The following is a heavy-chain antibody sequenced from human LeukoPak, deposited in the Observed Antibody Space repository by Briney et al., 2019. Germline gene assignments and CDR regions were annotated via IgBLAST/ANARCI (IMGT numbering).Heavy chain of an antibody. Sequence: SETLSLTCTVSGGSISGYYWSWIRQPPGKGLEWIGEINHSGSTNYNPSLKSRVTISVDTSKNQFSLKLSSVTAADTAVYYCARRIAAAGSGDYWGQGTLVTVSS. CDR2: INHSGST. D-gene: IGHD6-13*01. V-gene: IGHV4-34*01. CDR3: ARRIAAAGSGDY. CDR1: GGSISGYY. J-gene: IGHJ4*02.